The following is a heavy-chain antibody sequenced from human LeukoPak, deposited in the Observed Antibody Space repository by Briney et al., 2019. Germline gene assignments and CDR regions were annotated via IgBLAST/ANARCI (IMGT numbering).Heavy chain of an antibody. D-gene: IGHD1-26*01. J-gene: IGHJ6*02. V-gene: IGHV4-59*01. CDR1: GGSISSYY. Sequence: PSETLSLTCTVSGGSISSYYWSWIRQPPGKGLEWIGYIYYSGSTNYNPSLKSRVTISVDTSKNQFSLKLSSVTAADTAVYYCVRTFSGSYYHYGMDVWGQGTRSPSP. CDR2: IYYSGST. CDR3: VRTFSGSYYHYGMDV.